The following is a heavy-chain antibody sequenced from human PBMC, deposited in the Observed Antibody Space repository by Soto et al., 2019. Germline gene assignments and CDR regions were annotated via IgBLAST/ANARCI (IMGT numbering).Heavy chain of an antibody. CDR1: GFTFSSYG. Sequence: QVPLVESGGGVVQPGRSLRLSCAASGFTFSSYGMHWVRQAPGKGLEWVAVISYDGSNKYYADSVKGRFTISRDNSKNTLYLPMNSLRAEDTAVYYCAKEWVYDSSGWSFDYWGQGTLVTASS. V-gene: IGHV3-30*18. CDR3: AKEWVYDSSGWSFDY. J-gene: IGHJ4*02. CDR2: ISYDGSNK. D-gene: IGHD3-22*01.